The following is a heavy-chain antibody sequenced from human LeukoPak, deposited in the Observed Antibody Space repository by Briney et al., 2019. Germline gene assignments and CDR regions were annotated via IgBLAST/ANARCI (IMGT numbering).Heavy chain of an antibody. CDR3: ASGNTEQWLVSASWFDP. CDR2: INSDGSST. D-gene: IGHD6-19*01. J-gene: IGHJ5*02. V-gene: IGHV3-74*01. CDR1: GFTFSSYW. Sequence: PGGSLRLSCAASGFTFSSYWMHWVRQAPGKGLVWVSRINSDGSSTSYADSVKGRFTISRDNAKNTLYLQMNSLRAEDTAVYYCASGNTEQWLVSASWFDPWGQGTLVTVSS.